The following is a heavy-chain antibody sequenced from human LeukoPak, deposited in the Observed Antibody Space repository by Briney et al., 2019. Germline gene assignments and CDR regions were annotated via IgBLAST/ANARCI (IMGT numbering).Heavy chain of an antibody. CDR2: ISGSGGST. Sequence: QPGGSLRLSCAASGFTFSNYAMSWVRQAPGKGLEWVSAISGSGGSTYYADSVKGRFTISRDNSKNTLYLQMNSLRAEDTAVYYCAKDGITIFGVVISPFDYWGQGTLVTVSS. V-gene: IGHV3-23*01. J-gene: IGHJ4*02. CDR3: AKDGITIFGVVISPFDY. CDR1: GFTFSNYA. D-gene: IGHD3-3*01.